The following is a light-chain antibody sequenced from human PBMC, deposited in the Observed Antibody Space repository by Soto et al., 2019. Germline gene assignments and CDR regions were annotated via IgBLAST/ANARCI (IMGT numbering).Light chain of an antibody. V-gene: IGKV1-39*01. Sequence: DIQMTQSPSSLSASIGDRVSITCRASQSIGNFLNWYQQKPGKVPKLLIYAASNLHSGVPSRFNGSGSGTQFTLTISSLQLEHFAACYCQQRYTSPAFTFGPGTRVNAK. J-gene: IGKJ3*01. CDR3: QQRYTSPAFT. CDR2: AAS. CDR1: QSIGNF.